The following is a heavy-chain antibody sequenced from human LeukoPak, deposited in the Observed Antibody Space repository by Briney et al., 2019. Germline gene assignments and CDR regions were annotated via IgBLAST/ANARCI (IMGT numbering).Heavy chain of an antibody. CDR2: FDPEDGET. J-gene: IGHJ4*02. D-gene: IGHD2-21*02. CDR1: GYTLTELS. V-gene: IGHV1-24*01. CDR3: ATAGLPNCGGDCYAN. Sequence: ASVTVSCTVPGYTLTELSMHWVRQAPGKGLEWMGGFDPEDGETIYAQKFQGRVTMTEDTSTDTAYMELSSLRSEDTAVYYCATAGLPNCGGDCYANWGQGTLVTVSS.